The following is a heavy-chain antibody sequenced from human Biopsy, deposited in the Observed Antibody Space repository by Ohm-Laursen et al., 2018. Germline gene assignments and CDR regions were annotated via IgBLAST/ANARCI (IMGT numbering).Heavy chain of an antibody. CDR3: ARIVDASMMTSLWFDP. J-gene: IGHJ5*02. D-gene: IGHD5-18*01. Sequence: SQTLSLTCTVSGGSMRSYYWSWLRQPPGKGLEWIGYIYYSGYTNYNPSLKSRVTISVDNPKNQFSLRLSSMTAADTAVYYCARIVDASMMTSLWFDPWGQGTLVIVSS. CDR1: GGSMRSYY. CDR2: IYYSGYT. V-gene: IGHV4-59*08.